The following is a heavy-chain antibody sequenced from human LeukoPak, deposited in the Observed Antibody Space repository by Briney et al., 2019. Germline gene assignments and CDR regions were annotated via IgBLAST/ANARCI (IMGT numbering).Heavy chain of an antibody. J-gene: IGHJ4*02. CDR2: ISSSSSTI. CDR3: ARDRVATTPGYYFDY. V-gene: IGHV3-48*01. Sequence: GGSLRLSCAASGFTFSSYSMNWVRQAPGKGLEWVSYISSSSSTIYYTDSVKGRFTISRDNAKNSLYLQMNSLRAEDTAVYYCARDRVATTPGYYFDYWGQGTLVTVSS. D-gene: IGHD5-12*01. CDR1: GFTFSSYS.